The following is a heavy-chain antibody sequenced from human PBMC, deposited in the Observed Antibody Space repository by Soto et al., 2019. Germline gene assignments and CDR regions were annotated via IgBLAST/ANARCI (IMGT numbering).Heavy chain of an antibody. D-gene: IGHD5-18*01. J-gene: IGHJ5*02. V-gene: IGHV1-8*01. CDR2: MNPKSGQT. Sequence: AASVKASCKASGYSFSSYDINWVRQASGQGLEWMGWMNPKSGQTGYAPRFQGRVTMTGNTSINTAYMELSSLRSEDTAVYYCARDIGPALDWCGPWGQGTLVTVSS. CDR3: ARDIGPALDWCGP. CDR1: GYSFSSYD.